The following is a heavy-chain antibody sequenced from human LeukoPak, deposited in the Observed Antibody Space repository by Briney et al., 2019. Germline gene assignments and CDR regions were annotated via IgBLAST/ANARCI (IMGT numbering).Heavy chain of an antibody. D-gene: IGHD1-26*01. CDR3: ARHDGSSFIYYVDH. V-gene: IGHV3-23*01. J-gene: IGHJ4*02. CDR1: GFSVSSRA. Sequence: GGSLRLSCAASGFSVSSRAMSWVRQAPGKGLEWVSTISNSGYNTWYADSVKGRFAISRDNSQNTLYLQMSSLRAEDTALYYCARHDGSSFIYYVDHWGQGALVTVSS. CDR2: ISNSGYNT.